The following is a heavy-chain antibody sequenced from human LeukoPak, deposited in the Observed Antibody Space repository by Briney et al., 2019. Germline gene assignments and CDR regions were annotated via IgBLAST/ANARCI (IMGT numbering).Heavy chain of an antibody. CDR3: ARGGGLDV. V-gene: IGHV3-7*03. Sequence: PGGSLRLSCAASGFTFSSYWMNWARQAPGKGLEWVASINHNGNVNYYVDSVKGRFTISRDNAKNSLYLQMSNLRAEHTAVYFWARGGGLDVWGQGATVTVSS. CDR1: GFTFSSYW. J-gene: IGHJ6*02. CDR2: INHNGNVN. D-gene: IGHD3-16*01.